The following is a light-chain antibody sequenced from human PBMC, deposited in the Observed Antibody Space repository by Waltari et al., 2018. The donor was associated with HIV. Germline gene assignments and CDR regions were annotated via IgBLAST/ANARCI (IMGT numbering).Light chain of an antibody. J-gene: IGLJ2*01. Sequence: QSVLTQPPSASGTPGQRVTISCSGSSSNIVTNYVSWYKQFPGTAPELVVYHTNQAPLGVPDRFAGSKSGTSASLAISGLRSEDEADYYCAAWDDSLSAWLFGGGTRLNVL. V-gene: IGLV1-47*01. CDR2: HTN. CDR3: AAWDDSLSAWL. CDR1: SSNIVTNY.